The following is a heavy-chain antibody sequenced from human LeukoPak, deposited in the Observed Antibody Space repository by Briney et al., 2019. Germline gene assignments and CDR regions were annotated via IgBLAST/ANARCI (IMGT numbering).Heavy chain of an antibody. J-gene: IGHJ4*02. CDR1: GGTFSSYA. D-gene: IGHD3-22*01. CDR3: ARLQPTYYYDSSGYYSPPDY. Sequence: SVKVSCTASGGTFSSYAISWVRQAPGQGLEWMGGIIPIFGTANYAQKFQGRVTITAGESTSTAYMELSSLRSEDTAVYYCARLQPTYYYDSSGYYSPPDYWGQGTLVTVSS. CDR2: IIPIFGTA. V-gene: IGHV1-69*13.